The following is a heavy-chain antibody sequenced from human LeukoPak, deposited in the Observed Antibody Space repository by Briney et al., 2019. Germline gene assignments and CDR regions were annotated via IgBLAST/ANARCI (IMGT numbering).Heavy chain of an antibody. CDR2: ISYDGNNK. CDR3: AREKDTAAAPLDY. CDR1: GFTFSSYA. Sequence: GRSLRLSCAASGFTFSSYAMHWVRQAPGKGPEWVTVISYDGNNKYYADSVKGRFTISRDNSKNTLYLQMTSLRAEDTAVYYCAREKDTAAAPLDYWGQGTLVTVSS. D-gene: IGHD6-13*01. V-gene: IGHV3-30-3*01. J-gene: IGHJ4*02.